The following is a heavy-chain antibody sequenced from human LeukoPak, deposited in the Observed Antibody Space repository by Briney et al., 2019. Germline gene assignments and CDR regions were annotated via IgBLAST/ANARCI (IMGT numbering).Heavy chain of an antibody. CDR3: ARGAVAGKFYY. Sequence: GGSLRLSCAASGFTFSSYAISWVRQAPGQGLEWMGRIIPILGIANYAQKFQGRVTITADKSTSTAYMELSSLRSEDTAVYYCARGAVAGKFYYWGQGTLVTVSS. J-gene: IGHJ4*02. D-gene: IGHD6-19*01. CDR2: IIPILGIA. V-gene: IGHV1-69*04. CDR1: GFTFSSYA.